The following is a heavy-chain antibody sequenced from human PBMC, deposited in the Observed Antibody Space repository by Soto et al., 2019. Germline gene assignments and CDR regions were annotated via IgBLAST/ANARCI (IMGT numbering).Heavy chain of an antibody. Sequence: QVQLVESGGGVVQPGRSLRLSCAASGFTFSSYGMHWVRQAPGKGLEWVAVISYDGSNKYYADSVKGRFTISRDNSKNTLYLQMNSLRAEDTVVYYCAKDDFESYWAFDYWGQGTLVTVSS. V-gene: IGHV3-30*18. CDR2: ISYDGSNK. D-gene: IGHD1-26*01. J-gene: IGHJ4*02. CDR1: GFTFSSYG. CDR3: AKDDFESYWAFDY.